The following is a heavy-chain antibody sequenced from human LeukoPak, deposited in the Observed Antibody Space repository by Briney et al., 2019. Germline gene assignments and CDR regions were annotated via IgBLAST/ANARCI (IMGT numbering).Heavy chain of an antibody. Sequence: ASLTVSCTDSGYTFTGYYMHWVRQAPGQGLEWLGWINPNSGGTNYAQKFQGRVTMTRDTSISTAYMELSRLRSDDTAVYYCAREVEDITGTHFDPWGQGTLVTVSS. CDR3: AREVEDITGTHFDP. V-gene: IGHV1-2*02. D-gene: IGHD1-7*01. CDR1: GYTFTGYY. CDR2: INPNSGGT. J-gene: IGHJ5*02.